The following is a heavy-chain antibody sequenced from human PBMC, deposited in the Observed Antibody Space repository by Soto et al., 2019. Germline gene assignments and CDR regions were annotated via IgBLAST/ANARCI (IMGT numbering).Heavy chain of an antibody. CDR3: ASTTVTPVFDY. Sequence: AAVKVSLKAACYTFTSYGSILVPQAPGQGLEWMGWISAYNGNTNYAPKLQGRVTMTPDTSTSTAYMELRSLRSDDTAVYYCASTTVTPVFDYWGQGTLVTVSS. CDR1: CYTFTSYG. J-gene: IGHJ4*02. V-gene: IGHV1-18*01. CDR2: ISAYNGNT. D-gene: IGHD4-17*01.